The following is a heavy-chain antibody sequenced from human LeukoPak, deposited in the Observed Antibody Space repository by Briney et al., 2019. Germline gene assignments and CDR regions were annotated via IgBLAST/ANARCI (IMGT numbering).Heavy chain of an antibody. Sequence: GASVKVSCKASGYTFTSYYMHWVRQAPGQGLEWMGTINPSGGSTIYAEKFQGRVTMTRDTSTSTVYMELSSLRSEDTAVYYCARGSDPRDWFDPWGQGTLVTVSS. D-gene: IGHD3-10*01. J-gene: IGHJ5*02. CDR2: INPSGGST. CDR3: ARGSDPRDWFDP. V-gene: IGHV1-46*01. CDR1: GYTFTSYY.